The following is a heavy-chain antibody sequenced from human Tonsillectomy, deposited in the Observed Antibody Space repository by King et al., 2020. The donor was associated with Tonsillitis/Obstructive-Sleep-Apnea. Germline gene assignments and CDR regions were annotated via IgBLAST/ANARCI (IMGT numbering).Heavy chain of an antibody. CDR1: GGSISSYY. D-gene: IGHD1-26*01. J-gene: IGHJ4*02. CDR2: IYYSGST. CDR3: ARSAIVVATLYYFDY. V-gene: IGHV4-59*08. Sequence: VQLQASGPGLVKPSETLSLTCTVSGGSISSYYWSWIRQPPGKGLEWIGYIYYSGSTNYNPSLKSRVTISVDTSKNQFSLKLSSVTAADTAVYYCARSAIVVATLYYFDYWGQGTLVTVSS.